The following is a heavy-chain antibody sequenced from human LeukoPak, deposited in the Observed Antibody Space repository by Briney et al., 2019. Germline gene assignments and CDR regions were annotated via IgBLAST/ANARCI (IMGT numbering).Heavy chain of an antibody. CDR2: IYHNGNT. V-gene: IGHV4-38-2*02. CDR3: AREYSSSSRAFDI. J-gene: IGHJ3*02. Sequence: SETLSLTCAVSGYSISSGYYWGWIRQPPGKGLERIGSIYHNGNTYYNPSLKSRVTISVDTSKNQFSLKLSSVTAADTAVSYCAREYSSSSRAFDIWGQGTMVTVSS. CDR1: GYSISSGYY. D-gene: IGHD6-6*01.